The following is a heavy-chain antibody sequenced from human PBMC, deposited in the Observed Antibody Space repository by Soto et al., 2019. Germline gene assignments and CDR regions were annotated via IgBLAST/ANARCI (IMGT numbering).Heavy chain of an antibody. CDR2: ISPTSTET. V-gene: IGHV3-11*05. CDR1: GFTFSDFY. CDR3: VKGHHGVDP. J-gene: IGHJ5*02. Sequence: QMQVVESGGGLVKPGGSLRLSCVVTGFTFSDFYMSWMRQAPGKGLEWVSYISPTSTETNYADSVKGRFTISRDNARNSLYLQMSSLTAGDTALYFCVKGHHGVDPWGQGTLVTV. D-gene: IGHD3-10*01.